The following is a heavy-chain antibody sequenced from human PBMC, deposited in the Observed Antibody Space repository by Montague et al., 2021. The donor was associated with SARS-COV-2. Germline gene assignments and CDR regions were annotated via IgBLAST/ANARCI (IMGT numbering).Heavy chain of an antibody. J-gene: IGHJ5*02. V-gene: IGHV6-1*01. CDR1: GDSVSSNSAA. CDR3: ARDDPYRTNGVCYTGNWFDP. CDR2: TYYRSKWYN. D-gene: IGHD2-8*01. Sequence: CAISGDSVSSNSAAWNWIRQSPSRGLEWLGRTYYRSKWYNDYPVSVKSRITINPDTSKNQFSLQLNSVTPEDTAVYYCARDDPYRTNGVCYTGNWFDPWGQGTLVTVSS.